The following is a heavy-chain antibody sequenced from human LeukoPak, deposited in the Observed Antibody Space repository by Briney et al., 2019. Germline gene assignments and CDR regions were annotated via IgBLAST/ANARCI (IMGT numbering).Heavy chain of an antibody. CDR2: ISSSSSYI. CDR3: ARDGDSSGSHQHY. V-gene: IGHV3-21*04. CDR1: GFTFSSYS. D-gene: IGHD3-10*01. Sequence: PGGSLRLSCAASGFTFSSYSMNWVPQAPGKGLEWVSSISSSSSYIYYADSVKGRFTISRDNAKNSLYLQMNSLRAEDTAVYYCARDGDSSGSHQHYWGQGTLVTVSS. J-gene: IGHJ4*02.